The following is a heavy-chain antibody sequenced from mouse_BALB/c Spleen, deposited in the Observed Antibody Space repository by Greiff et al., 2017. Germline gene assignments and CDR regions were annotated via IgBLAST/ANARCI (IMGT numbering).Heavy chain of an antibody. V-gene: IGHV5-12-2*01. Sequence: VESGGGLVQPGGSLKLSCAASGFTFSSYTMSWVRQTPEKRLEWVAYISNGGGSTYYPDTVKGRFTISRDNAKNTLYLQMSSLKSEDTAMYYCARQGGNPYFDVWGAGTTVTVSS. CDR2: ISNGGGST. CDR3: ARQGGNPYFDV. D-gene: IGHD2-1*01. J-gene: IGHJ1*01. CDR1: GFTFSSYT.